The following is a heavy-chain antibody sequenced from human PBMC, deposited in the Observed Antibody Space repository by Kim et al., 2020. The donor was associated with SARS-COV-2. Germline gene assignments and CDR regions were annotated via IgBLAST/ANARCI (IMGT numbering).Heavy chain of an antibody. Sequence: SETLSLTCAVYGGSFSGYYWSWIRQPPGKGLKWIGEINHSGSTNYNPSLKSRVTISVDTSENQFSLKLSSVTAADTAVYYCAREGSIAVADPMYYFDYWGQGTLVTVSS. CDR1: GGSFSGYY. D-gene: IGHD6-19*01. V-gene: IGHV4-34*01. CDR3: AREGSIAVADPMYYFDY. J-gene: IGHJ4*02. CDR2: INHSGST.